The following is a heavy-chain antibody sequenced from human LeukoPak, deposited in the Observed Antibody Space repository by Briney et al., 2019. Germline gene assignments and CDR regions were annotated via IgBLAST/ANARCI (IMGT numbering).Heavy chain of an antibody. V-gene: IGHV3-48*03. J-gene: IGHJ6*02. Sequence: GGSLRLSCAASGFTFSSYEMNWVRQAPGKGLEWVSYISSSGSTIYYADSVKGRFTISRDNAKNSLYLQMNSLRAEDTAVYYCARDHPQGGWPYYYYYGMDVWGQGTTVTVSS. CDR1: GFTFSSYE. CDR3: ARDHPQGGWPYYYYYGMDV. D-gene: IGHD6-19*01. CDR2: ISSSGSTI.